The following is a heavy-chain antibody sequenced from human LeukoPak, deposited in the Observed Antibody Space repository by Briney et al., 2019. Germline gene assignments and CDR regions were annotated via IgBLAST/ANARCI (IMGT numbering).Heavy chain of an antibody. CDR1: GGSISSSSYY. V-gene: IGHV4-39*07. D-gene: IGHD3-3*01. J-gene: IGHJ4*02. CDR2: IYYSGST. CDR3: ARKATIFGVVYDY. Sequence: SETLSLTCTVSGGSISSSSYYWGWIRQPPGKGLEWIGSIYYSGSTYYNPSLKSRVTISVDTSKNQFSLKLSSVTAADTAVYYCARKATIFGVVYDYWGQGTLVTVSS.